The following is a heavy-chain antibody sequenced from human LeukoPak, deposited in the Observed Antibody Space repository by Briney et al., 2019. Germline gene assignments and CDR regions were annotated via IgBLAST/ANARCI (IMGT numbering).Heavy chain of an antibody. V-gene: IGHV3-7*01. D-gene: IGHD2-2*01. Sequence: GGSLRLSCAASGFTFSSYWMSWVRQAPGKGLEWVASMKQDGSEKYYVDSLKGRFTISRDNAKNTLYLQMNSLRAEDTAVYYCARAVCSSTSCYSNYWGQGTLVTVSS. CDR3: ARAVCSSTSCYSNY. J-gene: IGHJ4*02. CDR2: MKQDGSEK. CDR1: GFTFSSYW.